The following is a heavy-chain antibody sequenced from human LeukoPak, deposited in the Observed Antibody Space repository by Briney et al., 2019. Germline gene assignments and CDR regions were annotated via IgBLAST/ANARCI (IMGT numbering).Heavy chain of an antibody. CDR2: INHSGST. CDR3: ARDVGLGRAYQSAAAGTPYYYYGMDV. V-gene: IGHV4-38-2*02. D-gene: IGHD6-13*01. J-gene: IGHJ6*02. Sequence: PSETLSLTCTVSGYSISSGYYWGWIRQPPGKGLEWIGEINHSGSTNYNPSLKSRVTISVDTSKNQFSLKLSSVTAADTAVYYCARDVGLGRAYQSAAAGTPYYYYGMDVWGQGTTVTVSS. CDR1: GYSISSGYY.